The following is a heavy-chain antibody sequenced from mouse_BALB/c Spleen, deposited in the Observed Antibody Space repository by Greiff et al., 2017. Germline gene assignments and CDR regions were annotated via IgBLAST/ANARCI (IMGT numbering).Heavy chain of an antibody. Sequence: EVQLQESGGGLVKPGGSLKLSCAASGFAFSSYDMSWVRQTPEKRMEWVAYISSGGGSTYYPDTVKGRFTISRDNAKNTLYLQMSSLKSEDTAMYYCARPYYGSDFDYWGEGTTLTVSS. CDR1: GFAFSSYD. V-gene: IGHV5-12-1*01. CDR3: ARPYYGSDFDY. J-gene: IGHJ2*01. D-gene: IGHD1-1*01. CDR2: ISSGGGST.